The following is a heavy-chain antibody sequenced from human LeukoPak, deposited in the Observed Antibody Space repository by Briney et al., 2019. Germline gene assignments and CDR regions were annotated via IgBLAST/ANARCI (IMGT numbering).Heavy chain of an antibody. CDR2: IDIHSRST. CDR1: GFTFSSYS. CDR3: VTSLPGQWPFDK. D-gene: IGHD6-19*01. Sequence: GGSLRLSCAASGFTFSSYSMNWVRKAPGRGLEYISAIDIHSRSTHYADSAKGRFTISRDNSKDTLYLQVNSLRAEDTAVYYCVTSLPGQWPFDKWGQGTLVTVSS. V-gene: IGHV3-23*05. J-gene: IGHJ4*02.